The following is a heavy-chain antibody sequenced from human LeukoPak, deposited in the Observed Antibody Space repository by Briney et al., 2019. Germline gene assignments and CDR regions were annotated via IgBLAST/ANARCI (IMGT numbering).Heavy chain of an antibody. D-gene: IGHD2-15*01. V-gene: IGHV3-23*01. Sequence: GGSLRLSCAASGFTFSSYAMSWVRQAPGKGLEWVSAISGSGGSTYYADSVKGRFTISRDNSKNTLYLQMNSLRAEDTAVYYRAKDLILGYCSGGSCRNDYWGQGTLVTVSS. CDR3: AKDLILGYCSGGSCRNDY. J-gene: IGHJ4*02. CDR2: ISGSGGST. CDR1: GFTFSSYA.